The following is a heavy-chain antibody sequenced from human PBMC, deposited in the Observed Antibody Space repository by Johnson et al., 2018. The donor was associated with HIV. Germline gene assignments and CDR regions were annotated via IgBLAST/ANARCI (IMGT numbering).Heavy chain of an antibody. CDR3: ARVVPYAFDL. V-gene: IGHV3-7*01. J-gene: IGHJ3*01. D-gene: IGHD6-6*01. CDR2: IKQDGSEK. Sequence: VQLVESGGGLVKPGRSLRVSCGASGFSFSDYFVSWIRQAPGKGLEWVANIKQDGSEKYYVDSVKGRFTISRDNAKNSLYLQMNSLRAEDTAVYFCARVVPYAFDLWGQGTMVTVSS. CDR1: GFSFSDYF.